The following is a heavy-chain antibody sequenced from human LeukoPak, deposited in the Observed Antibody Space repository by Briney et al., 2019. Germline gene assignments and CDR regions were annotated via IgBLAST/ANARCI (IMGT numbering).Heavy chain of an antibody. CDR1: GFTFSDYY. D-gene: IGHD2-2*01. V-gene: IGHV3-11*04. J-gene: IGHJ3*02. CDR3: ARESFTYQLLLLAFDI. Sequence: GGSLRLSCAASGFTFSDYYMSWIRQAPGKGLEWVSYISSSGSTIYYADSVKGRFTISRDNAKNSLYLQMNSLRAEDTAVYYCARESFTYQLLLLAFDIWGQGTMVTVSS. CDR2: ISSSGSTI.